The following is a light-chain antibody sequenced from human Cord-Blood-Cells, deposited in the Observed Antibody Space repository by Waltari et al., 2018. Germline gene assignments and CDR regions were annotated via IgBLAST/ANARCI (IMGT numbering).Light chain of an antibody. CDR2: SNN. V-gene: IGLV1-44*01. Sequence: QSVPTQPPSASGTPGQRVTISCSGSSSNIGSNTVNWYQQLPGTAPKLLIYSNNQRPSGVPDRFSGSKSGTSASLAISGLQSEDDAEYYCAAWDDSLNGYVFGTGTKVTVL. J-gene: IGLJ1*01. CDR1: SSNIGSNT. CDR3: AAWDDSLNGYV.